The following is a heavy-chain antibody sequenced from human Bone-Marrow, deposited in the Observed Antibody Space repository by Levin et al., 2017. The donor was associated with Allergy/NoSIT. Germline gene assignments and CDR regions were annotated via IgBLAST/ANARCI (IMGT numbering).Heavy chain of an antibody. CDR2: ISASARRA. J-gene: IGHJ4*02. CDR3: ATLSHPESSQEY. CDR1: GFTFSNYA. Sequence: GGSLRLSCAASGFTFSNYAMAWVRQAPGKGLEWVSSISASARRAYYADSVRDRFTISRDNSENTLFLEMNSLRANDTADYYCATLSHPESSQEYWGQGTLVTVSS. D-gene: IGHD2/OR15-2a*01. V-gene: IGHV3-23*01.